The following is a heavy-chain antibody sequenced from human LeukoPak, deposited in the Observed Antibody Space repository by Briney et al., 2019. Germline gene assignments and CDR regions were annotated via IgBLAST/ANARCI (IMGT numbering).Heavy chain of an antibody. J-gene: IGHJ6*02. CDR3: ARGGEVGFYYGMDV. Sequence: ASVKVSCKASGYTFTGYYMHWVRQAPGQRLEWMGWINPNSGGTNYAQKFQGRVTMTRDTSISTAYMELSRLRSDDTAVYYCARGGEVGFYYGMDVWGQGTTVTVSS. D-gene: IGHD3-16*01. CDR2: INPNSGGT. V-gene: IGHV1-2*02. CDR1: GYTFTGYY.